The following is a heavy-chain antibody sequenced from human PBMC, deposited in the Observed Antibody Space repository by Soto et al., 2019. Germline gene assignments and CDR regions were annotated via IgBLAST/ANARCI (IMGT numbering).Heavy chain of an antibody. CDR1: GFTFSSYA. J-gene: IGHJ6*02. D-gene: IGHD1-7*01. CDR2: ISYDGSNK. Sequence: QVQLVESGGGVVQPGRSLRLSCAASGFTFSSYAMHWVRQAPGKGRDWVAGISYDGSNKYYADSVKGRFTISRDNSKNTLYLQMNSLRAEDTAVYYCARVRTITGTTFSGYYYGMDVWGQGTTVTVSS. V-gene: IGHV3-30-3*01. CDR3: ARVRTITGTTFSGYYYGMDV.